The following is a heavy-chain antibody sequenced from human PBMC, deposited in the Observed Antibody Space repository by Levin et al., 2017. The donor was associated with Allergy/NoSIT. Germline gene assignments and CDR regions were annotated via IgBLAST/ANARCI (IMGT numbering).Heavy chain of an antibody. Sequence: PSETLSLTCAVYGGSFSGYYWSWIRQPPGKGLEWIGEINHSGSTNYNPSLKSRVTISVDTSKNQFSLKLSSVTAADTAVYYCARVLRGDLKTGYYNRAVINYFDYWGQGTLVTVSS. D-gene: IGHD3-9*01. V-gene: IGHV4-34*01. CDR1: GGSFSGYY. CDR3: ARVLRGDLKTGYYNRAVINYFDY. J-gene: IGHJ4*02. CDR2: INHSGST.